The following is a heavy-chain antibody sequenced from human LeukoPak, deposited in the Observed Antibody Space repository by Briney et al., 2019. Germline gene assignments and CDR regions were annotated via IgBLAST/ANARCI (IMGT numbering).Heavy chain of an antibody. CDR1: SASITSYY. J-gene: IGHJ4*01. D-gene: IGHD4-23*01. CDR3: ARDRTYGGNSGFDY. Sequence: SGTLSLTCTVSSASITSYYWSWIRQPAGKGLEWIGRIYSSGSTNFNPSLQSRVTMSVDTSKNQFSLNMTSVTAADTAAYYCARDRTYGGNSGFDYWGLGTLVTVSS. CDR2: IYSSGST. V-gene: IGHV4-4*07.